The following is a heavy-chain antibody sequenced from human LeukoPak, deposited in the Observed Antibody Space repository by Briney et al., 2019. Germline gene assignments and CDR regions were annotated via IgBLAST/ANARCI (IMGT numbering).Heavy chain of an antibody. Sequence: GGSLRLSCAASGFTFSSYSMNWVRQAPGKGLEWVSPISSSSSYIYYADSVKGRFTISRDNAKTSLYLQMNSLRAEDTAVYYCASSLYSSGWSLNSGAFDIWGQGTMVTVSS. CDR2: ISSSSSYI. CDR1: GFTFSSYS. J-gene: IGHJ3*02. V-gene: IGHV3-21*01. D-gene: IGHD6-13*01. CDR3: ASSLYSSGWSLNSGAFDI.